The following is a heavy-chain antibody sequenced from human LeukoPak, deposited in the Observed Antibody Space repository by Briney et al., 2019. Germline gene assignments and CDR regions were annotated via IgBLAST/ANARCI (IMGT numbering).Heavy chain of an antibody. J-gene: IGHJ3*02. CDR1: GGSISSSSYY. Sequence: SETLSLTCTVSGGSISSSSYYWGWIRQPPGKGLEWIGSIYYSGSTYYNPSLKSRVTISVDTSKNQFSLKLSSVTAADTAVYYCARPSGYYGSGTGRGKEYAFDIWGQGTMVTVSS. D-gene: IGHD3-10*01. V-gene: IGHV4-39*01. CDR2: IYYSGST. CDR3: ARPSGYYGSGTGRGKEYAFDI.